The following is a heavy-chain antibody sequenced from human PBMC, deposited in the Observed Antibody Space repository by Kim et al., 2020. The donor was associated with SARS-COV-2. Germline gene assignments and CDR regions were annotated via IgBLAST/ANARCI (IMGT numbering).Heavy chain of an antibody. CDR1: GFSLSTSGMC. V-gene: IGHV2-70*11. CDR3: ARIVYDILSAYQIIFDY. Sequence: SGPTLVNPTQTLTLTCTFSGFSLSTSGMCVSWIRQPPGKALEWLARIDWDDDKYYSTALKTRLTISKDTSKNQVVLTMTNMDPVDTATYYCARIVYDILSAYQIIFDYWGQGTLVTVSS. CDR2: IDWDDDK. D-gene: IGHD3-9*01. J-gene: IGHJ4*02.